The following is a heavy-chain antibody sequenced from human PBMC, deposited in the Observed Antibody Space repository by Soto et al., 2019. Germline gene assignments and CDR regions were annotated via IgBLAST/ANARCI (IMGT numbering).Heavy chain of an antibody. V-gene: IGHV4-39*01. CDR3: ARLPIMITFGGVIAYHVDF. CDR1: GGSISSSSYY. CDR2: IYSSGPT. J-gene: IGHJ4*03. D-gene: IGHD3-16*02. Sequence: SGALSLTCSVSGGSISSSSYYWGWIRQPPGTGLGWIGNIYSSGPTSYNPSFRSRVSLTIDTSKSQFSLKLPSVSAADTAAYYYARLPIMITFGGVIAYHVDFSGHGALGTSSP.